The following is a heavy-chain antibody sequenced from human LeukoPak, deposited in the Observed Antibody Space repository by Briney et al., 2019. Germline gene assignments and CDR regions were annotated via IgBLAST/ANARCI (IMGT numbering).Heavy chain of an antibody. V-gene: IGHV1-2*02. CDR2: INPNSGGT. CDR1: GYTFTGYY. J-gene: IGHJ3*02. CDR3: AREGRGWAFDI. D-gene: IGHD2-15*01. Sequence: ASVTVSCKASGYTFTGYYIHWVRQAPGQGLEWMGWINPNSGGTNYAQKFQGRVTLTRDTSIRTAYMELSRLRSDDTAVYYCAREGRGWAFDIWGQGTMVTVSS.